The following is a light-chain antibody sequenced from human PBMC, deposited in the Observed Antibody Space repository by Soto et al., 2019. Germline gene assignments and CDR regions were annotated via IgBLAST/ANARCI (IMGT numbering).Light chain of an antibody. J-gene: IGKJ1*01. CDR2: KAS. Sequence: DIQMTQSPSTLSASVGDRVTITCRASQSISSWLAWYQQKPGKAPKLLIYKASSLASGVPSRFSGSGSGTEFTLTISSLQPDDFATYDCQQYNSYWTFGQGTKVEIK. CDR1: QSISSW. V-gene: IGKV1-5*03. CDR3: QQYNSYWT.